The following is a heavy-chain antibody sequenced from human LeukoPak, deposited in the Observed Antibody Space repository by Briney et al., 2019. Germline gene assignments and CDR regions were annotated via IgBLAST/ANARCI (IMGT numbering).Heavy chain of an antibody. CDR3: AKARIAAAGTPYYFDY. CDR1: GFTFSSYA. CDR2: ISGSGGST. D-gene: IGHD6-13*01. V-gene: IGHV3-23*01. J-gene: IGHJ4*02. Sequence: GGSLRFSCAASGFTFSSYAMSWVRQAPGKGLEWVSAISGSGGSTYYADSVKGRFTISRDNSKNTLYLQMNSLRAEDTAVYYCAKARIAAAGTPYYFDYWGQGTLVTVSS.